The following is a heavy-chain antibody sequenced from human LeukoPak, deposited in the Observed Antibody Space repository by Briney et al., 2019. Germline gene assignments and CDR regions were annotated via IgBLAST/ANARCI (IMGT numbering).Heavy chain of an antibody. CDR2: ISFDGTHD. CDR3: ARARATVTRISSFDI. CDR1: GFTFSSYA. Sequence: PGTSLRLSCAASGFTFSSYAIHWVRQAPGKGLEWVAVISFDGTHDFYADSVKGRFTISRDNSKNTLCLQMNSLRADDTAVYYCARARATVTRISSFDIWGHGTMVTVSS. J-gene: IGHJ3*02. V-gene: IGHV3-30*04. D-gene: IGHD4-17*01.